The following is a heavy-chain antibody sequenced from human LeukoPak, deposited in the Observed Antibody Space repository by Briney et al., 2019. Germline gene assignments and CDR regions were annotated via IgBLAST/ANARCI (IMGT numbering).Heavy chain of an antibody. Sequence: AASVKVSCKASGYTFTSYTLHWVRQAPGQRLEWMGWIIAGTGNTKYSQNFQGRVTITRDTSASTAYMELSSLTSEDTAVYFCARVLAAADDYWGQGTLVTVSS. CDR3: ARVLAAADDY. CDR2: IIAGTGNT. J-gene: IGHJ4*02. CDR1: GYTFTSYT. D-gene: IGHD6-13*01. V-gene: IGHV1-3*01.